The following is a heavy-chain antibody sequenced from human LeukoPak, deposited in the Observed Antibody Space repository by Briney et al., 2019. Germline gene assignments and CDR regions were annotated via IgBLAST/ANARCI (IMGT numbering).Heavy chain of an antibody. D-gene: IGHD1-26*01. CDR2: INAGNGNT. J-gene: IGHJ3*02. V-gene: IGHV1-3*03. CDR1: GYTFTSYA. CDR3: ATESYSGSYLYAFDI. Sequence: GASVKVSCKASGYTFTSYAMHWVRQAPGQRLEWMGWINAGNGNTKYSQEFQGRVTITRDTSASTAYMELSSLRSEDMAVYYCATESYSGSYLYAFDIWGQGTMVTVSS.